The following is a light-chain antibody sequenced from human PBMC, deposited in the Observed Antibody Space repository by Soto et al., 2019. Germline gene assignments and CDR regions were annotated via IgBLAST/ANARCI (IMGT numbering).Light chain of an antibody. Sequence: QSALTQPASVSGSPGQSITISCTGTSSDVGGYNYVSWYQQHPGKAPKLMIYEVSNRPSGVSNRFSGSKSSNTASLTISGLQAEDEADYYCSSYTSSSKGVFGTGTKVTVL. CDR2: EVS. V-gene: IGLV2-14*01. CDR1: SSDVGGYNY. J-gene: IGLJ1*01. CDR3: SSYTSSSKGV.